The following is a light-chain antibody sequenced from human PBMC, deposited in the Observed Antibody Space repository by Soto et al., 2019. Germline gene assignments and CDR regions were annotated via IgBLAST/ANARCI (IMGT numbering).Light chain of an antibody. CDR3: QVWDSSSDHPNV. CDR1: SSDVGGYNF. CDR2: DVT. J-gene: IGLJ1*01. V-gene: IGLV2-11*01. Sequence: QSVLTQPRSVSGSPGQSVTISCTGSSSDVGGYNFVSWYQQHPGQAPKFIIYDVTKRPSGVPDRFSGSNSGNTATLTISRVEAGDEADYYCQVWDSSSDHPNVFGTGTKLTVL.